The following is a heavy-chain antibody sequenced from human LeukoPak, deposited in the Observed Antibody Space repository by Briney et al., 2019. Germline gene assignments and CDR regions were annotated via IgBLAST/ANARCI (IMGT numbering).Heavy chain of an antibody. Sequence: SETLSLTCTVSGGSISSSSYYWGWIRQPPGKGLEWIGYIYYSGSTNYNPSLKSRVTISVDTSKNQFSLKLSSVTAADTAVYYCARDDSSSWEPLYYMDVWGKGTTVTVSS. V-gene: IGHV4-61*01. CDR2: IYYSGST. CDR1: GGSISSSSYY. CDR3: ARDDSSSWEPLYYMDV. J-gene: IGHJ6*03. D-gene: IGHD6-13*01.